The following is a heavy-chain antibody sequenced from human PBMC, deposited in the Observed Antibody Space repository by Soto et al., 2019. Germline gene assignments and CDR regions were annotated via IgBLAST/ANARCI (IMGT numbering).Heavy chain of an antibody. V-gene: IGHV4-39*01. J-gene: IGHJ4*02. Sequence: SETLSLTCTVSGGSISSSSYYWGWIRQPPGKGLEWIGSIYYSGSTYYNPSLKSRVTISVGTSKNQFSLKLSSVTAADTAVYYCATEKPVDGGSPGGDYWGQGTLVTVSS. CDR2: IYYSGST. D-gene: IGHD3-16*01. CDR1: GGSISSSSYY. CDR3: ATEKPVDGGSPGGDY.